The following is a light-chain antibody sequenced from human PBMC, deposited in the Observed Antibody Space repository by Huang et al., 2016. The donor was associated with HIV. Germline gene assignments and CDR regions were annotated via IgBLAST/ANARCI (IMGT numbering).Light chain of an antibody. CDR2: WAS. CDR1: QSVLSPSNNRNH. CDR3: QQYYSIPG. Sequence: DIVMTQSPDSLAVSLGERATISCVSSQSVLSPSNNRNHLAWSQQKPRQPPKLLLYWASTRESGVPDRFRGSGSATDFTLTIDNLQAEDVALYFCQQYYSIPGFGQGTYVEV. V-gene: IGKV4-1*01. J-gene: IGKJ1*01.